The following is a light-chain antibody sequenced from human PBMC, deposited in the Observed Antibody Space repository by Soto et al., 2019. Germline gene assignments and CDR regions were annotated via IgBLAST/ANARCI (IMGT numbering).Light chain of an antibody. J-gene: IGLJ1*01. CDR2: DAT. CDR3: QVWASTAEFFV. V-gene: IGLV3-21*02. Sequence: SYALTQPPSVSVAPGQTAKITCGGDKIGSKIVHWYKQRPGQAPVAVVFDATDRPSGIPHRISASWSGDTATLTISRVDAGDEADYYCQVWASTAEFFVFGSGTKVTVL. CDR1: KIGSKI.